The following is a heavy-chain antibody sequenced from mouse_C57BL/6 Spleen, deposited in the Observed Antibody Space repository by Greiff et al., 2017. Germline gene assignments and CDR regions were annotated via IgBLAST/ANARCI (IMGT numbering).Heavy chain of an antibody. J-gene: IGHJ2*01. CDR3: ATPIYYGNYDVDY. CDR2: INPNNGGT. V-gene: IGHV1-26*01. Sequence: VQLQQSGPELVKPGASVKISCKASGYTFTDYYMNWVKQSHGKSLEWIGDINPNNGGTSYNQKFKGKDTLTVDKSSSTAYMELRSLTSEDSAVYYCATPIYYGNYDVDYWGQGTTLTVSS. CDR1: GYTFTDYY. D-gene: IGHD2-1*01.